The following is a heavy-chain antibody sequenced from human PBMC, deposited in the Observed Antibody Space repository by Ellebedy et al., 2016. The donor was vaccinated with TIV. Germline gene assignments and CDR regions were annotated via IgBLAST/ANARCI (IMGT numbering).Heavy chain of an antibody. V-gene: IGHV3-11*04. J-gene: IGHJ4*02. Sequence: GESLKISCAASGFTFSGYYMSWFRQAPGKGPEWVSYISYSGDLMYYADSVKGRFTTSRDNAKNSLYLQMNSLRAEDTAVYYCARDSAPSNDYWGQGTLVTVSS. CDR1: GFTFSGYY. CDR3: ARDSAPSNDY. CDR2: ISYSGDLM.